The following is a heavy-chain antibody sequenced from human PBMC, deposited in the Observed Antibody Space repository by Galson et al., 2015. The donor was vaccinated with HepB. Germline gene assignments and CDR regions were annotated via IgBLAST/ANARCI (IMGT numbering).Heavy chain of an antibody. CDR3: AKGGIVAAVGGTQTNWFDP. Sequence: SVKVSCKASGYTFSTYPITWVRQAPGKGLEWVGWISPYNRDTNNARNLKGRVTMTTDTFKNTAYMELRNLRSDDTAVYYCAKGGIVAAVGGTQTNWFDPWGQGTQVTVSS. V-gene: IGHV1-18*01. J-gene: IGHJ5*02. D-gene: IGHD2-15*01. CDR2: ISPYNRDT. CDR1: GYTFSTYP.